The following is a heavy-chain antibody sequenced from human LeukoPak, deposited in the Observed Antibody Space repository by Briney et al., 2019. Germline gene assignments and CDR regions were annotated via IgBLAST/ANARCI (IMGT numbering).Heavy chain of an antibody. V-gene: IGHV4-39*01. J-gene: IGHJ3*02. D-gene: IGHD3-22*01. CDR3: ARHDSSGPYNAFDI. Sequence: SETLSLTCSVSGGSISRSSYYWGWIRQPPGKGPEWIGSVYYGGNTYYNPSLKSRVTISVDTSKNQFSLKLSSVTAAETAVYYCARHDSSGPYNAFDIWGQGTMVTVSS. CDR2: VYYGGNT. CDR1: GGSISRSSYY.